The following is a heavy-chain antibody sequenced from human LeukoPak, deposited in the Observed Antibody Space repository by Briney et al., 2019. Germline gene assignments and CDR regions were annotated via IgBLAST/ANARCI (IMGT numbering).Heavy chain of an antibody. J-gene: IGHJ4*02. V-gene: IGHV3-66*01. Sequence: GGSLRLSCAVSGFNVSSNYLNWVRQAPGKGPEWVSVIYSGGSTYYADSVKGRFTISRDNSKNTLYLQMNSLRAEDTAVYHCARGTHCGGDCYDYWGQGTLVTVSS. D-gene: IGHD2-21*01. CDR3: ARGTHCGGDCYDY. CDR1: GFNVSSNY. CDR2: IYSGGST.